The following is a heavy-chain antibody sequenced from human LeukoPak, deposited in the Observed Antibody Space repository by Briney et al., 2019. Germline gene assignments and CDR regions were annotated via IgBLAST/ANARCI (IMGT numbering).Heavy chain of an antibody. J-gene: IGHJ4*02. CDR2: IYYSGST. CDR3: ASSLVVIYPRY. D-gene: IGHD3-22*01. CDR1: GGSISSSSYY. Sequence: NPSETLSLTCTVSGGSISSSSYYWGWIRQPPGKGLEWIGSIYYSGSTYYNPSLKSRVTISVDTSKNQFSLKLSSVTAADTAVYYCASSLVVIYPRYWGQGTLVTVSS. V-gene: IGHV4-39*01.